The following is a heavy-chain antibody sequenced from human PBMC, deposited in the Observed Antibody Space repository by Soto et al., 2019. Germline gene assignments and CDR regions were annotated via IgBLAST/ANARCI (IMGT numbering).Heavy chain of an antibody. Sequence: GGSLRLSCVASGFIFSDYAMHWARQAPGKGLEWVALISPAGTNQYYADSAKGRFTICRDNSKNTLYLQMNSLRPEDTGLYYCARENSRISPRLFQHWGHGTLVTVSS. CDR3: ARENSRISPRLFQH. CDR2: ISPAGTNQ. CDR1: GFIFSDYA. V-gene: IGHV3-30-3*01. J-gene: IGHJ1*01. D-gene: IGHD6-6*01.